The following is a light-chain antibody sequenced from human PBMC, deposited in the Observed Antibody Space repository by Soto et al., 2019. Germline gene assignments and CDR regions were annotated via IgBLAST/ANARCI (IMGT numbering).Light chain of an antibody. Sequence: QSVLTQPPSASGPPGQSVTISCTGTSSDVGGYNYVSWYQHHPGKAPKLMIYEVNKRPSEVPDRFSASKSGNTASLTVSGLQAEDEADYYCSSYAGSNNLVFGTGTKVTVL. V-gene: IGLV2-8*01. CDR1: SSDVGGYNY. J-gene: IGLJ1*01. CDR2: EVN. CDR3: SSYAGSNNLV.